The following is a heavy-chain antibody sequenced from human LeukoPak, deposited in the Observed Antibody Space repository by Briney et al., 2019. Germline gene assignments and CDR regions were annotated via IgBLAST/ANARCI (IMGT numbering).Heavy chain of an antibody. D-gene: IGHD4-23*01. CDR1: GDSISSYY. CDR3: ARDVGGKYSTYFDY. CDR2: FYYSGST. Sequence: SETLSLTCTVSGDSISSYYWSWIRQPPGKGLEWIGYFYYSGSTNYDPSLKSRVTISVDTSKNQLSLKLSSVTAADTAVYFCARDVGGKYSTYFDYWGQGTLVTVSS. J-gene: IGHJ4*02. V-gene: IGHV4-59*01.